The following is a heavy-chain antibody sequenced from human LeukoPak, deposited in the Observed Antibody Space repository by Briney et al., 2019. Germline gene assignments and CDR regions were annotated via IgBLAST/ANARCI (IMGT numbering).Heavy chain of an antibody. CDR3: ARVLSGSYDNYFDY. V-gene: IGHV3-30*03. D-gene: IGHD1-26*01. J-gene: IGHJ4*02. CDR2: ISYDGSDK. Sequence: GGSLRLSCAAPGFAFSSYDMHWVRQAPAKGLEWVAVISYDGSDKYYVDSVKGRFTISRDNSKNTLYLQMNSLKAGDAAVYYCARVLSGSYDNYFDYWGQGTLVTVSS. CDR1: GFAFSSYD.